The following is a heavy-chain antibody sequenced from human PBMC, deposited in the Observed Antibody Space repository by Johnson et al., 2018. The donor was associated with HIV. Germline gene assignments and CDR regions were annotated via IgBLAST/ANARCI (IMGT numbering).Heavy chain of an antibody. CDR1: GFTVSSNY. D-gene: IGHD2/OR15-2a*01. V-gene: IGHV3-53*01. J-gene: IGHJ3*02. CDR2: IYSGGST. Sequence: VKLVESGGGLIQPGGSLRLSCAASGFTVSSNYMSWVRQAPGKGLEWVSVIYSGGSTYYAASVKGRFTISRNNSKNTLYLQMNSLRAEDTAVYYCARVFVIADDAFDIWGQGTMVTVSS. CDR3: ARVFVIADDAFDI.